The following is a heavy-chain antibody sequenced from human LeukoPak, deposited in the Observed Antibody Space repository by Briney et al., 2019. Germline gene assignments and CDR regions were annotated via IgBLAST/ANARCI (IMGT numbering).Heavy chain of an antibody. J-gene: IGHJ4*02. D-gene: IGHD3-22*01. Sequence: GASVKVSCKASGGTFSSYAISWVRQAPGQGLEWMGGIIPIFGTANYAQKFQGRVMITADESTSTAYMELSSLRSEDTAVYYCARLAAYDSSGMLDYWGQGTLVTVSS. CDR1: GGTFSSYA. CDR3: ARLAAYDSSGMLDY. CDR2: IIPIFGTA. V-gene: IGHV1-69*13.